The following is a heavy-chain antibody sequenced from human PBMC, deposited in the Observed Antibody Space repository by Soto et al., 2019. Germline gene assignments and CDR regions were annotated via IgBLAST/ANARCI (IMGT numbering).Heavy chain of an antibody. CDR2: IYYSGST. CDR1: GGSISSGGYY. Sequence: SETLSLTCTVSGGSISSGGYYWSWIRQHPGKGLEWIGYIYYSGSTYYNPSLKSRVTISVDTSKNQFSLKLSAVTAADTAVYYCARGPRPQGYFDYWGQGTLVTVSS. J-gene: IGHJ4*02. V-gene: IGHV4-31*03. CDR3: ARGPRPQGYFDY.